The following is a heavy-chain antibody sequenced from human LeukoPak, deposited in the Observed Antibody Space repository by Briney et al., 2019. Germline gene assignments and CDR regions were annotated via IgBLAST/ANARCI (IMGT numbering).Heavy chain of an antibody. D-gene: IGHD6-13*01. CDR3: AKGSASYSSSSFDY. CDR1: GFTFSSYA. J-gene: IGHJ4*02. CDR2: ISGSGGST. Sequence: PGGSLRLSCAASGFTFSSYAMSWVRQAPGKGLEWDSAISGSGGSTYYADSVKGRFTISRDNSKNTLYLQMNSLRAEDTAVYYCAKGSASYSSSSFDYWGQGTLVTVSS. V-gene: IGHV3-23*01.